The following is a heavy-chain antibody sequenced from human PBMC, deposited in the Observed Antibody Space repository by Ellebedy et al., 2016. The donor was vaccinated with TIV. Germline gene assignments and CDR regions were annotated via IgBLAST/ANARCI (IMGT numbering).Heavy chain of an antibody. Sequence: PGGSLRLSCAASGSTFSSLGMHWFGKVPGKGLEWVAVITNTGSIKSYADSVKGRFTISRDNSNNALSLQMNSLRTEDTAVYFCVRDDDTSGNYFDYWGQGTLVTVSS. CDR2: ITNTGSIK. CDR3: VRDDDTSGNYFDY. CDR1: GSTFSSLG. D-gene: IGHD3-10*01. V-gene: IGHV3-30*03. J-gene: IGHJ4*02.